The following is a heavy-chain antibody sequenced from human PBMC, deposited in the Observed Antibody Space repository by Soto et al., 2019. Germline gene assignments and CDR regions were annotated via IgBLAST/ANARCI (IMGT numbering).Heavy chain of an antibody. D-gene: IGHD3-16*01. J-gene: IGHJ4*02. CDR1: GCTFSTGW. CDR2: IKSKNNGGTI. Sequence: GGSLGLYCAASGCTFSTGWMNWVRQTPGQALEWVGRIKSKNNGGTIEYAALVEGTVIISRVETKDTVYLETISLKTQDTAVYYWAADLPDWGAYAFDYSRQGILVTVSS. V-gene: IGHV3-15*07. CDR3: AADLPDWGAYAFDY.